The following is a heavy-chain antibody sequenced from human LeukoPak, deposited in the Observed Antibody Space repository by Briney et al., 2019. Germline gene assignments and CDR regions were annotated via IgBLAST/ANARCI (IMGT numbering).Heavy chain of an antibody. J-gene: IGHJ4*02. Sequence: QPGGSLRLSCAASGFTFSSYEMNWVRQAPGKGLEWVSYISSSGSTIYYADSVTGRFTISRDNAKNSLYLQMNSLRAEDTAVYYCARSSGWTGAFDYWGQGTLVTVSS. D-gene: IGHD6-19*01. CDR3: ARSSGWTGAFDY. CDR2: ISSSGSTI. CDR1: GFTFSSYE. V-gene: IGHV3-48*03.